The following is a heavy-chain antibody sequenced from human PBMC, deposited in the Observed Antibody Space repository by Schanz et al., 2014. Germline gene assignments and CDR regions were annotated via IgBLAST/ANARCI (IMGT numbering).Heavy chain of an antibody. V-gene: IGHV4-31*03. CDR1: GASISSGGYY. J-gene: IGHJ5*02. CDR3: ATASSPVREAGAGSSFHL. Sequence: QVQLQESGPGLVKPSQTLSLTCTVSGASISSGGYYWDWIRLLPGKGLEWIGYISYSGSTSFNPSLKSRLTMSVDTSKNQFSLRLSSVTAEDTAVYYCATASSPVREAGAGSSFHLWGQGTLVTVSP. CDR2: ISYSGST. D-gene: IGHD6-13*01.